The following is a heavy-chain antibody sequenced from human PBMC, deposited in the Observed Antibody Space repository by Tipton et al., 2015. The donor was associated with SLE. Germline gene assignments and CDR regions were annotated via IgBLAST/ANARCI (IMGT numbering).Heavy chain of an antibody. J-gene: IGHJ4*02. CDR3: ARGALGGTTNFDY. CDR1: GGSISSGSCY. CDR2: IYTSGNT. D-gene: IGHD1-7*01. Sequence: TLSLTCTVSGGSISSGSCYWSWIRQPAGKGLEWIGRIYTSGNTNYNPSLKSRVTISVDTSKNQFSLKLSSVTAADTAVYYCARGALGGTTNFDYWGQGTLVTVSS. V-gene: IGHV4-61*02.